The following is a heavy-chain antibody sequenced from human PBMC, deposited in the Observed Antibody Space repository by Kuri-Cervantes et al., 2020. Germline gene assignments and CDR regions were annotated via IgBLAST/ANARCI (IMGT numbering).Heavy chain of an antibody. Sequence: GGSLRLSCAASGFTFSSYAMHWVRQAPGKGLEWVAVISYDGSNKYYADSVKGRFTISRDNSKNTLYLQMNSLRAEDTAVYYCARHSSRWGMDVWGQRTTVTVSS. CDR3: ARHSSRWGMDV. D-gene: IGHD6-13*01. J-gene: IGHJ6*02. V-gene: IGHV3-30*14. CDR2: ISYDGSNK. CDR1: GFTFSSYA.